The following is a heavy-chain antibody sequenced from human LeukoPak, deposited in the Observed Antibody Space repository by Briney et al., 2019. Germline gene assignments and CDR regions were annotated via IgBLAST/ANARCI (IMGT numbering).Heavy chain of an antibody. CDR3: ARHGRRGYSYGYGAFDI. J-gene: IGHJ3*02. D-gene: IGHD5-18*01. V-gene: IGHV4-34*01. CDR1: GGSFSGYY. CDR2: INHSGST. Sequence: PSETLSLTCAVYGGSFSGYYWSWIRQPPGKGLEWIGEINHSGSTNYNPSLKSRVTISVDTSKNQFSLKLSSVTAADTAVYYCARHGRRGYSYGYGAFDIWGQGTMVTVSS.